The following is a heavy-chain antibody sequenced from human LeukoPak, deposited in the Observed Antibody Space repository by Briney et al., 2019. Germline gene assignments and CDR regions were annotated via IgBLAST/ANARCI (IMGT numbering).Heavy chain of an antibody. V-gene: IGHV4-59*11. CDR1: GGSISSHY. CDR2: IFYSGCT. D-gene: IGHD3-10*01. J-gene: IGHJ4*02. CDR3: ARVGRAVVWNFDY. Sequence: PSDTLSLTCTVSGGSISSHYWSWIRQPPGEGLEWIGYIFYSGCTKYHPSLQSRLTISVDTSKNDYSLKLTSVSAADTAVYYCARVGRAVVWNFDYWGQGILVTVSS.